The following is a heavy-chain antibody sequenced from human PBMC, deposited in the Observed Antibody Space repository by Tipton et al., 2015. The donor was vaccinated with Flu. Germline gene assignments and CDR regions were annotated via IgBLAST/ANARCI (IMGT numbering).Heavy chain of an antibody. CDR3: AKGGYYDGGAFCLLDY. Sequence: SGFTFRTNGMHWVRQAPGKGLEWVAHIRSDETTEYADSVKGRFTISRDNSNNALFLQRNSLRAEDTAVYYCAKGGYYDGGAFCLLDYWGQGTLVTVSS. CDR1: GFTFRTNG. J-gene: IGHJ4*02. D-gene: IGHD3-22*01. CDR2: IRSDETTE. V-gene: IGHV3-30*02.